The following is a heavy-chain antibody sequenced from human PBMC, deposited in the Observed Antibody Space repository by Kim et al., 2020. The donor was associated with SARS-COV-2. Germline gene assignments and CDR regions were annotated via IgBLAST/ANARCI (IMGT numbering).Heavy chain of an antibody. V-gene: IGHV3-30*18. D-gene: IGHD1-26*01. J-gene: IGHJ4*02. CDR3: AKRGSSGNFPHYFEY. CDR2: VSYDGNNQ. Sequence: GGSLRLSCVASGFSFSNYGMTWVRQAPGKGLEWVAAVSYDGNNQHYPDSVKGRFTISRDNSKSTLYLQMNGLGGEDTAVYYCAKRGSSGNFPHYFEYWGQGTPVTVSS. CDR1: GFSFSNYG.